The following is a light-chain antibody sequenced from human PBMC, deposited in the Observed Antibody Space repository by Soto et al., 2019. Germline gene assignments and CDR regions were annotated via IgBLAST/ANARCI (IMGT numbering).Light chain of an antibody. CDR1: QSISSW. Sequence: DIQMTQSPFTLSASVGDRVTITCRASQSISSWLAWYQQKPGKAPTLLIYKASTLESGVPSNFSGSGSGTEFTLNISSLQPEDFATYYCQQYNSYPWTFGQGTKVDVK. CDR3: QQYNSYPWT. V-gene: IGKV1-5*03. CDR2: KAS. J-gene: IGKJ1*01.